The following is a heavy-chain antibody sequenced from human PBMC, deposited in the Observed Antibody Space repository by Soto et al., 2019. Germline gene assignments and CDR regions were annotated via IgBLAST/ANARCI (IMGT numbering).Heavy chain of an antibody. CDR3: VEDRSATWSFDY. D-gene: IGHD2-8*02. CDR2: VSHDGTLY. Sequence: QVQLVESGGGVVQPGRSLRLSCSASGFIYSSCAMHWVRQVPGKGLEWLAVVSHDGTLYPYADSVKGRFTISRDNSRKMLYLQMNSLRSEETAVYCCVEDRSATWSFDYWGQGTVVTVSS. CDR1: GFIYSSCA. J-gene: IGHJ4*02. V-gene: IGHV3-30*18.